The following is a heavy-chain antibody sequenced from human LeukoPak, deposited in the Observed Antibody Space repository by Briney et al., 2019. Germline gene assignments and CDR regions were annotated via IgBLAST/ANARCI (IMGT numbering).Heavy chain of an antibody. V-gene: IGHV3-33*06. D-gene: IGHD2-21*02. CDR2: TWSDGRTT. CDR1: GFTFSNYG. Sequence: PGGSLRLSCAASGFTFSNYGMNWVRQAPGKGLEWVAVTWSDGRTTYYADSVKGRFTISRDNSKNTLYLQMKSLRADDTAVYYCAKNGVYCDVHCPADYWGQGTLVTVSS. CDR3: AKNGVYCDVHCPADY. J-gene: IGHJ4*02.